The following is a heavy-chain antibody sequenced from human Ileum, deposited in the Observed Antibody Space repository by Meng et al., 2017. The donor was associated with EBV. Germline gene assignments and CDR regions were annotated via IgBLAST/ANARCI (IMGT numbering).Heavy chain of an antibody. CDR3: AHQAVAGTRGWFDT. CDR2: INPNSGGT. V-gene: IGHV1-2*06. D-gene: IGHD6-19*01. CDR1: GYTFTGYY. J-gene: IGHJ5*02. Sequence: QVQLVQSGAEVKKPGASVKVSCKASGYTFTGYYMHWVRQAPGQGLEWMGRINPNSGGTNYAQKFQGRVTMTRDTSISTAYMELSRLRSDDTAVYYCAHQAVAGTRGWFDTWGQGALGTVDS.